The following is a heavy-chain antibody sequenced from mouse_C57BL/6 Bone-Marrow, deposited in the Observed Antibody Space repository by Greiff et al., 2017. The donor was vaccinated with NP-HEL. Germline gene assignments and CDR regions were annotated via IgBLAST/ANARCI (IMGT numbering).Heavy chain of an antibody. Sequence: EVMLVESGGGLVKPGGSLKLSCAASGFTFSDYGMHWVRQAPEKGLEWVAYISRGSSTIYYADTVKVRFTISRDNAKNTLFLQMTSLRSEDTAMYYCERFYDFCWGQGTLVTVSA. V-gene: IGHV5-17*01. CDR3: ERFYDFC. J-gene: IGHJ3*01. CDR2: ISRGSSTI. D-gene: IGHD2-3*01. CDR1: GFTFSDYG.